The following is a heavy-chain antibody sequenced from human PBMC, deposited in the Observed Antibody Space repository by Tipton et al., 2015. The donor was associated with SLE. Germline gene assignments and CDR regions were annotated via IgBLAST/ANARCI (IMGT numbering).Heavy chain of an antibody. CDR3: AIQSRRPLLYYMDV. CDR1: GYIFTGYY. CDR2: INPSGGRT. V-gene: IGHV1-46*01. J-gene: IGHJ6*03. Sequence: QSGAEVKKPGASVKVSCKASGYIFTGYYLHWVRQAPGQGLEWMGIINPSGGRTTYARRFLGRFTMTTDTSTSTVYMEVNSLTSEDTAVYYCAIQSRRPLLYYMDVWGIGTTVTVSS.